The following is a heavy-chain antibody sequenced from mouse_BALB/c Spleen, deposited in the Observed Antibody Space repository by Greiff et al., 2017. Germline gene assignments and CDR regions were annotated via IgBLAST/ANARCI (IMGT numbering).Heavy chain of an antibody. CDR2: INSNGGST. D-gene: IGHD2-3*01. CDR1: GFTFSSYG. CDR3: ARDKYDGYFDY. Sequence: EVQLVESGGGLVQPGGSLKLSCAASGFTFSSYGMSWVRQTPDKRLELVATINSNGGSTYYPDSVKGRFTISRDNAKNTLYLQMSSLKSEDTAMYYCARDKYDGYFDYWGQGTTLTVSS. J-gene: IGHJ2*01. V-gene: IGHV5-6-3*01.